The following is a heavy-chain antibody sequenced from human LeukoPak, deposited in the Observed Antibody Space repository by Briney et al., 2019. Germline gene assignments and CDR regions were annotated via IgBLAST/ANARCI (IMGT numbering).Heavy chain of an antibody. Sequence: ASVKVSCKASGYTFTGYYMHWVRQAPGQGLEWMGWINPNSGGTNYAQKFQGRVTMTRDTSISTAYMELSRLRSDDTAVYYCARVLWFGELLRWFDPWGQGTLVTVSS. V-gene: IGHV1-2*02. CDR1: GYTFTGYY. J-gene: IGHJ5*02. CDR3: ARVLWFGELLRWFDP. CDR2: INPNSGGT. D-gene: IGHD3-10*01.